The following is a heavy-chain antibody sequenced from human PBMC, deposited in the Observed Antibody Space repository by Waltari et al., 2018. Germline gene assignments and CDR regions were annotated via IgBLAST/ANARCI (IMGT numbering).Heavy chain of an antibody. CDR2: IHRTGSS. D-gene: IGHD6-19*01. J-gene: IGHJ4*02. V-gene: IGHV4-4*02. CDR1: RGSPSNINL. CDR3: ATSSFVAVLDS. Sequence: QVQLQESGPRLVKPSGTLSLTCGVSRGSPSNINLWNWIRQAPGEGLEWLGEIHRTGSSNYTPSLKSRLTMSVDRSNSQVSMKLKSVTAADMAVYFCATSSFVAVLDSWGRGTLVTVSS.